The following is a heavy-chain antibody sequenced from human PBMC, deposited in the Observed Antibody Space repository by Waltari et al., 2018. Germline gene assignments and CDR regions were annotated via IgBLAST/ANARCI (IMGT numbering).Heavy chain of an antibody. D-gene: IGHD2-2*01. J-gene: IGHJ4*02. V-gene: IGHV3-7*01. Sequence: EVQLVESGGGLVQPGGSLRLSCGASGCPFSRYWMSWVRQTPGKGLEWVANINYDGSQKYYVDSVKGRFTISRDNAKNSVYLQMNSLRVEDTAVYYCAKSRGFEYWGQGTLITVSS. CDR2: INYDGSQK. CDR1: GCPFSRYW. CDR3: AKSRGFEY.